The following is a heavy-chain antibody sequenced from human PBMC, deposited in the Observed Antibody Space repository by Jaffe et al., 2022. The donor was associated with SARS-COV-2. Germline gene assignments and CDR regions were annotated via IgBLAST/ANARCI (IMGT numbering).Heavy chain of an antibody. CDR3: ARGFGSGSKSFDI. J-gene: IGHJ3*02. Sequence: EVQLVESGGGLVKPGGSLRLSCAASGFTFSSYSMNWVRQAPGKGLEWVSSISSSSSYIYYADSVKGRFTISRDNAKNSLYLQMNSLRAEDTAVYYCARGFGSGSKSFDIWGQGTMVTVSS. CDR1: GFTFSSYS. V-gene: IGHV3-21*01. D-gene: IGHD3-10*01. CDR2: ISSSSSYI.